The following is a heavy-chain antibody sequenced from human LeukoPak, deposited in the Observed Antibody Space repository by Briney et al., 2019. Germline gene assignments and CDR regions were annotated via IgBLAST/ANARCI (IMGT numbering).Heavy chain of an antibody. D-gene: IGHD3-22*01. J-gene: IGHJ4*02. CDR3: ARVRAAYYYDSSGKGYFDY. CDR1: GYTFTSYG. Sequence: ASVKVSCKASGYTFTSYGISWVRQAPGQGLEWMGWISAYNGNTNYAQKLQGRVTMTTDTSTSTAYMELRSLRSDDTAVYYCARVRAAYYYDSSGKGYFDYWGQGTLVTVSS. CDR2: ISAYNGNT. V-gene: IGHV1-18*01.